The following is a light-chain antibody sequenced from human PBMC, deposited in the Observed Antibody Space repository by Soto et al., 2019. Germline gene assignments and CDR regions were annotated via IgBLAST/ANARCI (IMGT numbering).Light chain of an antibody. CDR1: SSDVGGYNY. V-gene: IGLV2-14*01. Sequence: QSVLTQPASVSGSPGQSITISCTGTSSDVGGYNYVSWYQHYPGKAPKLMIYEVSNRPSGVSYRFSGSKSANTASLTISGLQAEDEADYYCNSFTSSSTWVFGGGTKLTVL. J-gene: IGLJ3*02. CDR3: NSFTSSSTWV. CDR2: EVS.